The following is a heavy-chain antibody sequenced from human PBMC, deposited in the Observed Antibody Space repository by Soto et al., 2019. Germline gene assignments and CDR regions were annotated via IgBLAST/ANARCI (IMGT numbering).Heavy chain of an antibody. CDR1: GFTFSSYA. Sequence: GGSLRLSCAASGFTFSSYAMHWVRQAPGKGLEWVAVISYDGSNKYYADSVKGRFTISRDNSKNTLYLQMNSLRAEDTAVYYCVRDANIVRRVAMVSYSDYWGQGTLVTVSS. V-gene: IGHV3-30-3*01. CDR2: ISYDGSNK. J-gene: IGHJ4*02. D-gene: IGHD5-18*01. CDR3: VRDANIVRRVAMVSYSDY.